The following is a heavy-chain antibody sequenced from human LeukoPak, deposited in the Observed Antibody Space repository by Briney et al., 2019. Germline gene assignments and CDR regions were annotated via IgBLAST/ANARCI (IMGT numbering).Heavy chain of an antibody. J-gene: IGHJ5*02. Sequence: PSETLSLTCTVSGGSIISNGDYWNWIRQPAGKGLEWIGRIYTSGSTNFSPSLKSRVTISVDTSKNQFSLKLNSVIAADTAVYYCARGVTSNGFGPWGQGTLVTVSS. D-gene: IGHD4-11*01. CDR2: IYTSGST. CDR1: GGSIISNGDY. CDR3: ARGVTSNGFGP. V-gene: IGHV4-61*02.